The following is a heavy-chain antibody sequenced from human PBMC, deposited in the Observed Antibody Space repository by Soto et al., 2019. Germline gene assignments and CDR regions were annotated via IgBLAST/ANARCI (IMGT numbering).Heavy chain of an antibody. CDR2: IYYSGST. Sequence: SETLSLTCTVSGGSISSYYWSWIRQPPGKGLEWIGYIYYSGSTNYNPSLKSRVTISVDTSKNQFSLKLSSVTAADTAVYYCARVGQYSSGWVDYWGQGTLVTVS. V-gene: IGHV4-59*01. D-gene: IGHD6-19*01. CDR1: GGSISSYY. J-gene: IGHJ4*02. CDR3: ARVGQYSSGWVDY.